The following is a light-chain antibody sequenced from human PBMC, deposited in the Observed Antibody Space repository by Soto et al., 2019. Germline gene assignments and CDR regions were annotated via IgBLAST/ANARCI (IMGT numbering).Light chain of an antibody. CDR2: GNT. J-gene: IGLJ3*02. CDR1: SSNIGAGHD. CDR3: QSFDSSLNGWV. V-gene: IGLV1-40*01. Sequence: QSVLTQPPSVSGAPGQRVTISCTGSSSNIGAGHDVHWYQQVPGTAPKLLVSGNTNRPSGVPDRFSGSNSGTSDSLAITGLQAEDEADYYCQSFDSSLNGWVFGGGTKLTVL.